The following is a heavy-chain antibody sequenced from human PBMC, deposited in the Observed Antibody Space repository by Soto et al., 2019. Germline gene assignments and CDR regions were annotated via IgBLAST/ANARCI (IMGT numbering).Heavy chain of an antibody. Sequence: GGPLRLSCAASGFPFSSHGMQLVRPPPGKGLEWVAVIWYDGSIKYYGDSVKGRFTISRDNSKNTLYLQMNSLRAEDTAVYYCARAGLWGYDAFDIWGQGTMVTVSS. CDR2: IWYDGSIK. CDR3: ARAGLWGYDAFDI. V-gene: IGHV3-33*01. D-gene: IGHD7-27*01. J-gene: IGHJ3*02. CDR1: GFPFSSHG.